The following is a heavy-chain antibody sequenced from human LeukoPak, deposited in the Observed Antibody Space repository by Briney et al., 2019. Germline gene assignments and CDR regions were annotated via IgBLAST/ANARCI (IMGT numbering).Heavy chain of an antibody. CDR3: ARSVLGYSYGLHIDY. D-gene: IGHD5-18*01. CDR1: GGSISSYY. V-gene: IGHV4-59*01. CDR2: IHYRGST. Sequence: SETLSLTCTVSGGSISSYYWSWVRQSPGEGLEWIGSIHYRGSTNYNPSLKSRVTISVDTSKNQFSLRLSSLCAAATAVYYCARSVLGYSYGLHIDYWGLGTLVTVSS. J-gene: IGHJ4*02.